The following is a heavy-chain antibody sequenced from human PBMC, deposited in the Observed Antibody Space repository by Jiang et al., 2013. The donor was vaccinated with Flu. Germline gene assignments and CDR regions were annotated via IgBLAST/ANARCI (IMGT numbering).Heavy chain of an antibody. CDR2: ISSSSSYT. J-gene: IGHJ4*02. Sequence: EWVSYISSSSSYTNYADSVKGRFTISRDNAKNSLYLQMNSLRAEDTAVYYCARGGAGYYFDYWGQGTLVTVSS. D-gene: IGHD6-19*01. CDR3: ARGGAGYYFDY. V-gene: IGHV3-11*06.